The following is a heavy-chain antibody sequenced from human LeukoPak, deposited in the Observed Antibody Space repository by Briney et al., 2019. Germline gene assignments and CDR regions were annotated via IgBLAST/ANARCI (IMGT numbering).Heavy chain of an antibody. CDR2: INWNGGST. CDR1: GFTFDDYG. J-gene: IGHJ4*02. CDR3: AKDFGYYYVTPSIDY. V-gene: IGHV3-20*04. D-gene: IGHD3-10*02. Sequence: GGSLRLSCAASGFTFDDYGMSWVRQAPGKGLEWVSGINWNGGSTGYADSVKGRFTISRDNAKNSLYLQMNSLRAEDTALYYCAKDFGYYYVTPSIDYWGQGTLVTVSS.